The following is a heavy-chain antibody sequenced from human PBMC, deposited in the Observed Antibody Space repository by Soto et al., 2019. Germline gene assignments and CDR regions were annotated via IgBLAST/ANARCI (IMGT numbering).Heavy chain of an antibody. CDR3: ARYLFGVPAAMPAGGD. CDR1: GYTFTSYG. J-gene: IGHJ4*02. Sequence: ASVKVSCKASGYTFTSYGISWVRQAPGQGLEWMGWISAYNGNTNYAQKLQGRVTMTTDTSTSTAYMELRSLRSDDTAVYYCARYLFGVPAAMPAGGDWGQGTLVTFSS. CDR2: ISAYNGNT. V-gene: IGHV1-18*01. D-gene: IGHD2-2*01.